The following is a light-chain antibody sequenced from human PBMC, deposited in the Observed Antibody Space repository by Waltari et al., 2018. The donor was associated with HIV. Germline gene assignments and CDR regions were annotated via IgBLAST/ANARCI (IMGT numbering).Light chain of an antibody. CDR3: QSADCSATYAEV. CDR2: KGS. CDR1: ALPKQS. V-gene: IGLV3-25*03. Sequence: SYELPQPPSVSVSPGQTARITCSGDALPKQSAYWYQQQAGQAPVLVIYKGSGRPSGIPERFSGSSSGTTVTLTISGVQAEDEADYYCQSADCSATYAEVFGGGTKLTVL. J-gene: IGLJ3*02.